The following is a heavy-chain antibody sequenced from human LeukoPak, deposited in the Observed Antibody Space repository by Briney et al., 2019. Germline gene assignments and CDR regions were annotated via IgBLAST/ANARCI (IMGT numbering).Heavy chain of an antibody. V-gene: IGHV4-34*01. D-gene: IGHD3-16*02. CDR1: GGSFSGYY. J-gene: IGHJ5*02. CDR3: ARETYDYVWGSYRYTFGIDP. Sequence: SETLSLTCAVYGGSFSGYYWSWIRQPPGKGLEWIGEINHSGSTNYNPSLKSRVTISVDTSKNQFSLKLSSVAAADTAVYYCARETYDYVWGSYRYTFGIDPWGQGTLVTVSS. CDR2: INHSGST.